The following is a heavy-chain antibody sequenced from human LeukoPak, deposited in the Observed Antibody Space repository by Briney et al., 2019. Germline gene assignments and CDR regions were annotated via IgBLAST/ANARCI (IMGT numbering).Heavy chain of an antibody. CDR1: GFTFSSYG. CDR2: ISGSGGST. J-gene: IGHJ4*02. CDR3: AKSNSSGWYDLNFDY. Sequence: GGTLRLSCAASGFTFSSYGMSWVRQAPGKGLEWVSAISGSGGSTYYADSVKGRFTISRDNSKNTLYLQMNSLRAEDTAVYYCAKSNSSGWYDLNFDYWGQGTLVTVSS. V-gene: IGHV3-23*01. D-gene: IGHD6-19*01.